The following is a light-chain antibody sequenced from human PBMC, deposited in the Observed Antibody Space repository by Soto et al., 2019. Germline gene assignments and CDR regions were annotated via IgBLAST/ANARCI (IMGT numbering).Light chain of an antibody. J-gene: IGKJ4*01. Sequence: AIQLTQSPSSLSASVGDRVTITCRASQGIGNDLAWYQQRPGKAPKLLIYATSSLQSGVPSRFGGSGSGTDFTLTISSLQPGDFAPYYCLQDYNFPLSFGEGTKVEIK. V-gene: IGKV1-6*01. CDR3: LQDYNFPLS. CDR1: QGIGND. CDR2: ATS.